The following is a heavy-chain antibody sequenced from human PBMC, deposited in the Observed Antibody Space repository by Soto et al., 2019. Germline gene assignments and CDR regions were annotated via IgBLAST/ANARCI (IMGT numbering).Heavy chain of an antibody. D-gene: IGHD5-12*01. CDR3: ARAYGGFDNGLDV. CDR2: IYYSGST. Sequence: PSETLSLTCTVSGDSIRSYYWTWIRQPPGKGLELIGYIYYSGSTRYNPSLKSRVTISVDMSKNQFSLKLSSVIAADTAVYYCARAYGGFDNGLDVWGQGTGVTVSS. V-gene: IGHV4-59*01. CDR1: GDSIRSYY. J-gene: IGHJ6*02.